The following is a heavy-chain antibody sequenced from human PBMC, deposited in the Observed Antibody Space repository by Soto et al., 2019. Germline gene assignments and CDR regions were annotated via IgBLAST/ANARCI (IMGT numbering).Heavy chain of an antibody. CDR1: GFTFSSYA. J-gene: IGHJ5*02. D-gene: IGHD4-17*01. Sequence: GGSLGLSCAASGFTFSSYAMSWVRQAPGKGLEWVSAISGSGGSTYYADSVKGRFTISRDNSKNTLYLQMNSLRAEDTAVYYCAIWARTVESSAINWFDPWGQGTLVTVS. CDR3: AIWARTVESSAINWFDP. CDR2: ISGSGGST. V-gene: IGHV3-23*01.